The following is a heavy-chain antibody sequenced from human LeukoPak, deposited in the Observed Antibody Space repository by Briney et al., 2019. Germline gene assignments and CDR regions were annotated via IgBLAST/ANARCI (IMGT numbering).Heavy chain of an antibody. CDR3: ARGPTLVRGVILPGSVGGMDV. Sequence: EASVKVSCKASGFTFTSYDINWVRQAPGQGLEWMGWMNPNSGNTRYAQKVQGRITMTRDTSISTAYMELSSLTSEDTAVYYCARGPTLVRGVILPGSVGGMDVWGQGTTVTVSS. J-gene: IGHJ6*02. D-gene: IGHD3-10*01. V-gene: IGHV1-8*01. CDR2: MNPNSGNT. CDR1: GFTFTSYD.